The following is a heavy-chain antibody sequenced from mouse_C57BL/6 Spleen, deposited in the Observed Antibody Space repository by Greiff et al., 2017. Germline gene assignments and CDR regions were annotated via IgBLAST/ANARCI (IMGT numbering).Heavy chain of an antibody. CDR3: TRVAPYYAMDY. Sequence: EVQLVESGGGLVQPGGSMKLSCVASGFTFSNYWMNWVRQSPEKGLEWVAQIRLKSDNYATHYAESVKGRFTISRDDSKSSVYLQMNNLRAEDTGIYYCTRVAPYYAMDYWGQGTSVTVSS. CDR2: IRLKSDNYAT. V-gene: IGHV6-3*01. J-gene: IGHJ4*01. D-gene: IGHD1-3*01. CDR1: GFTFSNYW.